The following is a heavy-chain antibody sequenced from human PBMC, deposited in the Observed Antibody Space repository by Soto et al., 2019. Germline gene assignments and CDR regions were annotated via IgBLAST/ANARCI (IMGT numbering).Heavy chain of an antibody. CDR3: ASESSSPNYYYYGMDV. Sequence: QVQLVQSGAAVQKPGSSVKVSCRASGGTFSSYAVSWVRQAPGQGLEWMGVIIPLLGTPKYAQKFQGRVTITADDSARTAYMELSSLRSEDTAVDYCASESSSPNYYYYGMDVWGQGTTVIVSS. V-gene: IGHV1-69*01. CDR2: IIPLLGTP. CDR1: GGTFSSYA. D-gene: IGHD6-6*01. J-gene: IGHJ6*02.